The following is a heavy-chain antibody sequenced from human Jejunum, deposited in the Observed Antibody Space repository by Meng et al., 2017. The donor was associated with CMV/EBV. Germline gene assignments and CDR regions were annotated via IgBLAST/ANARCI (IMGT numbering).Heavy chain of an antibody. V-gene: IGHV3-53*01. Sequence: EGQRVESGGAWSQPGGSLRLSCAASGFTVSSNYMSWVRQAPGKGLEWVSRIYADGSTYYADSVKGRFTISRDNPKNTLYLQMNTLRAEDTAVFYCARTVGYTYGLGNWGQGTLVTVSS. CDR2: IYADGST. J-gene: IGHJ4*02. D-gene: IGHD5-18*01. CDR1: GFTVSSNY. CDR3: ARTVGYTYGLGN.